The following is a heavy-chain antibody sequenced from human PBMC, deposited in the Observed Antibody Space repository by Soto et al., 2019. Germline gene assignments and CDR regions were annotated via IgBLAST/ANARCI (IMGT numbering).Heavy chain of an antibody. CDR3: ARDPSHSYYTLFYYFDY. CDR1: GFTFSTYA. Sequence: GGSLRLSCAASGFTFSTYAMSWVRQAPGKGLEWVSAISGSGSNTYYADPVKGRSTISRDDSKSTLYLQMNSLRAEDTAVYYCARDPSHSYYTLFYYFDYWGQGTLVTVSS. CDR2: ISGSGSNT. D-gene: IGHD1-26*01. J-gene: IGHJ4*02. V-gene: IGHV3-23*01.